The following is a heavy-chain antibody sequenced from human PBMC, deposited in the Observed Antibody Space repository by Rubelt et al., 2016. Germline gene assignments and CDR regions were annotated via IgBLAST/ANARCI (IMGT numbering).Heavy chain of an antibody. CDR2: INPNSGGT. D-gene: IGHD3-22*01. Sequence: SGAEVKKPGASVKVSCKASGYTFTGYYMHWVRQAPGQGLEWMGWINPNSGGTNYAQKFQGRVTMTRDTSISTAYMELSRLRSDDTAVYYCARVGGYFLRVVENWCDPVGQGTLVTVSS. CDR3: ARVGGYFLRVVENWCDP. J-gene: IGHJ5*02. V-gene: IGHV1-2*02. CDR1: GYTFTGYY.